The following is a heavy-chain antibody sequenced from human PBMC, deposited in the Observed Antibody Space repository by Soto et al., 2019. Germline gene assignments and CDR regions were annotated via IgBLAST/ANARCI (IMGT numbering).Heavy chain of an antibody. Sequence: GGSLRLSCAASGFTFSSCGMHWVRQAPGKGLEWVAVIWYDGSNKYYADSVKGRFTISRDNSKNTAYLQMNSLKTEDTAVYYCTGPILYGDSTQANNWFDPWGQGTLVTVSS. D-gene: IGHD4-17*01. CDR2: IWYDGSNK. CDR3: TGPILYGDSTQANNWFDP. CDR1: GFTFSSCG. V-gene: IGHV3-33*08. J-gene: IGHJ5*02.